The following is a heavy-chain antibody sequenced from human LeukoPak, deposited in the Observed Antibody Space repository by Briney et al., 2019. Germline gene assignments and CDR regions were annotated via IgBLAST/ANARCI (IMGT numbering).Heavy chain of an antibody. CDR3: ARDLGTGDLSFDY. CDR2: INPNSGGT. J-gene: IGHJ4*02. D-gene: IGHD2-8*02. Sequence: GASVKVPCKASGYTFTGYFLHWVRQAPGHGLEWMGWINPNSGGTKYAQKFQGRVTLTRDTSITTAYMDLTRLKSDDTAVYFCARDLGTGDLSFDYWGQGTLLSVSS. CDR1: GYTFTGYF. V-gene: IGHV1-2*02.